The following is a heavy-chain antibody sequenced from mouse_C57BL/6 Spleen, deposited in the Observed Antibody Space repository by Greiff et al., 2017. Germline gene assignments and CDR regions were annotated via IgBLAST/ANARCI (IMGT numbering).Heavy chain of an antibody. CDR1: GFTFSSYA. V-gene: IGHV5-9-1*02. CDR2: ISSGGDYI. J-gene: IGHJ3*01. D-gene: IGHD3-1*01. Sequence: DVKLVESGAGLVKPGGSLKLSCAASGFTFSSYAMSWVRQTPEKRLEWVAYISSGGDYIYYADTVKGRSTISRDKARNTLYLQMSSLKSEDTAMYYCTRDRDGMAYWGQGTLVTVSA. CDR3: TRDRDGMAY.